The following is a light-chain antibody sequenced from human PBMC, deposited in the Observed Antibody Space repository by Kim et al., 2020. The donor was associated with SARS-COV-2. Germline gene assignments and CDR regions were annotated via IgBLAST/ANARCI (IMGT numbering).Light chain of an antibody. V-gene: IGKV1-39*01. CDR3: QQSYSTRLT. CDR2: AAS. Sequence: DIQMTQSPSSLSASVGDRVTITCRASQSISSYLNWYQQKPGKAPKLLIYAASSLQSGVPSRFSGSGSGTDFTLTISSLQPEDFVTYYCQQSYSTRLTFGGGTKVDIK. CDR1: QSISSY. J-gene: IGKJ4*01.